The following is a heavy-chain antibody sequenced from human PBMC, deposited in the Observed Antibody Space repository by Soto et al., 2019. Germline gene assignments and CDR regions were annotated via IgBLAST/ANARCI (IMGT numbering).Heavy chain of an antibody. J-gene: IGHJ4*02. D-gene: IGHD4-17*01. CDR3: AKDMKWGGMTTIHYFDS. V-gene: IGHV3-9*02. CDR1: GFIADDYA. CDR2: ISANSDK. Sequence: EVQLVESGGGLVQPGRSLRLSCVASGFIADDYAMHWVRQAPGKGLEWVSGISANSDKDYADSVKGRFTISRDNAKKSLFLQMTSLRPEDTALYYCAKDMKWGGMTTIHYFDSWGQGTLVTVSS.